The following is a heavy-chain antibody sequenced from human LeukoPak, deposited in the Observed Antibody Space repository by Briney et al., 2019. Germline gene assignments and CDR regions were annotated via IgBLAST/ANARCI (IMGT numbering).Heavy chain of an antibody. CDR3: ASTYSYGYPNF. J-gene: IGHJ4*02. D-gene: IGHD5-18*01. CDR2: IYYSGST. Sequence: PSETLSLTCTVSGGSISSFYWSWIRQPPGKGLEWIGYIYYSGSTYYNPSLKSRVTISVDTSKNQFSLKLSSVTAADTAVYYCASTYSYGYPNFGGQGTLVTVSS. CDR1: GGSISSFY. V-gene: IGHV4-59*06.